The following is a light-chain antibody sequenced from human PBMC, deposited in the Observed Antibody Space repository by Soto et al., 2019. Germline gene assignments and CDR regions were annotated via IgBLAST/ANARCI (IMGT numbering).Light chain of an antibody. Sequence: DIMSTQSPGTLSLSPGERATISCRASQSVRSSHLAWYQQKPGQAPRLLIYGASSRATGIPDRFSGSGSGTDFTLTISRLESEDFAVYHCQQYRSSPLTFGGGTKVDIK. J-gene: IGKJ4*01. V-gene: IGKV3-20*01. CDR1: QSVRSSH. CDR2: GAS. CDR3: QQYRSSPLT.